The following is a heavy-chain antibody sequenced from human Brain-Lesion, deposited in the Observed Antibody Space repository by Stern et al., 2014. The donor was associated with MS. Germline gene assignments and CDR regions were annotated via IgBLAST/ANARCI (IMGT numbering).Heavy chain of an antibody. J-gene: IGHJ6*02. V-gene: IGHV1-2*02. CDR1: GYIFTGYY. D-gene: IGHD3-3*01. CDR3: ARDQRGITIFGVVTDYYYLGMDV. Sequence: QVQLVESGAEVKKPGASVKVSCKTSGYIFTGYYIHWVRQAPGQGLEWTAWINPNTGGNKYAQKFQGRVTMSRDTSISTAYVELSSLTSDDTAVYYCARDQRGITIFGVVTDYYYLGMDVWGQGTTVTVSS. CDR2: INPNTGGN.